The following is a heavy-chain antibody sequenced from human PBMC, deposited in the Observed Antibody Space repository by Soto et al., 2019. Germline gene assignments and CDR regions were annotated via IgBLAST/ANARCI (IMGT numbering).Heavy chain of an antibody. Sequence: PSETLSLTCTVSGGSISSYYWSWIRQPAGKGLEWIGRIYTSGSTNYNPSLKSGVTMSGDTSKSQFSLKLSSVIAADTAVYYCAREWYYYDSRGYLSYEFDPWGQGTLVTVSS. V-gene: IGHV4-4*07. CDR1: GGSISSYY. CDR3: AREWYYYDSRGYLSYEFDP. CDR2: IYTSGST. D-gene: IGHD3-22*01. J-gene: IGHJ5*02.